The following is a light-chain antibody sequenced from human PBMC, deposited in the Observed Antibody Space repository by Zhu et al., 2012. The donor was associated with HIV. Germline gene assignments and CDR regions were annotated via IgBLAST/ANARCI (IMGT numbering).Light chain of an antibody. CDR1: QSVSNSY. Sequence: EIVLTQSPDTLSVSPGERATLSCRASQSVSNSYLAWYQQKPGQAPRLLIYGASSRATGIPDRFSSSGSGTDFTLTITRLESEDFAVYYCQLYGTSPPITFGQGTRLEIK. J-gene: IGKJ5*01. CDR3: QLYGTSPPIT. V-gene: IGKV3-20*01. CDR2: GAS.